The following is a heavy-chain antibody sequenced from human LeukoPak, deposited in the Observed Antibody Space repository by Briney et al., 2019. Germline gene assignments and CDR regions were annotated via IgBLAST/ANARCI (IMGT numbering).Heavy chain of an antibody. J-gene: IGHJ5*02. CDR3: AWGSESYFWFDP. D-gene: IGHD3-10*01. CDR1: GGSISSYY. V-gene: IGHV4-59*01. CDR2: IYYSGST. Sequence: SETLSLTCTVSGGSISSYYWSWIRQPPGKGLEWIGYIYYSGSTNYNPSLKSRVTISVDTSKNQFSLKLSSVTAADTAVYYCAWGSESYFWFDPWGQGTLVTVSS.